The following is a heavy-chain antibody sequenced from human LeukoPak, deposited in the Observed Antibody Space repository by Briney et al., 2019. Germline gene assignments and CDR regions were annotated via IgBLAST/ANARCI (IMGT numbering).Heavy chain of an antibody. CDR2: IYPGDSDT. CDR1: GYSFTNYW. J-gene: IGHJ4*02. CDR3: ARQRIERDTCGYVDYFDF. V-gene: IGHV5-51*01. Sequence: GESLKISCKGSGYSFTNYWIGWVRQMPGKGLKWMGIIYPGDSDTRYSPSFQGQVTISADKSISTAYLQWSSLKASDTAIYYCARQRIERDTCGYVDYFDFWGQGTLVTVSS. D-gene: IGHD3-22*01.